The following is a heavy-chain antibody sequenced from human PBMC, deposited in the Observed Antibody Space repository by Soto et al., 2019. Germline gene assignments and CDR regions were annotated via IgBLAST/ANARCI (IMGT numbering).Heavy chain of an antibody. CDR1: GFTFDDYA. CDR3: ARDWDSSGLFDP. Sequence: PWGVLRLSCAASGFTFDDYAMHWVRQPPGKGLEWIGSISYSGSTKYNPSLESRVMISLDTSKNQFSLRLTSVTAADTALYYCARDWDSSGLFDPWGQGALVPSPQ. CDR2: ISYSGST. V-gene: IGHV4-59*01. D-gene: IGHD3-10*01. J-gene: IGHJ5*02.